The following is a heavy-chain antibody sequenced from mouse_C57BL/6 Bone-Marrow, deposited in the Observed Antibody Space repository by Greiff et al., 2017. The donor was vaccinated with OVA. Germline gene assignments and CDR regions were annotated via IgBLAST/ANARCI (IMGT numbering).Heavy chain of an antibody. V-gene: IGHV5-6*01. CDR3: ARHAGFHYAMDY. J-gene: IGHJ4*01. CDR1: GFTFSSYG. CDR2: ISSGGSYT. Sequence: EVQRVESGGDLVKPGGSLKLSCAASGFTFSSYGMSWVRQTPDKRLEWVATISSGGSYTYYPDSVKGRFTISRDNAKNTLYLQMSSLKSEDTAMYYCARHAGFHYAMDYWGQGTSVTVSS.